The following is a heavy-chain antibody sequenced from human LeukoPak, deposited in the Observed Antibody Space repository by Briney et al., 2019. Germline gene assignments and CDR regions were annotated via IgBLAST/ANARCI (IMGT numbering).Heavy chain of an antibody. J-gene: IGHJ4*02. V-gene: IGHV4-4*07. D-gene: IGHD2-15*01. CDR3: ARQTYFYEASGHLNDN. CDR1: GGSISSYY. Sequence: SETLSLTCTVSGGSISSYYWSWIRQPAGKGLEWIGRIYTSGGTNYNPSLKSRVTMSVDTSKNQFSLNLISVTAADTAVYYCARQTYFYEASGHLNDNWGQGSLVTVSS. CDR2: IYTSGGT.